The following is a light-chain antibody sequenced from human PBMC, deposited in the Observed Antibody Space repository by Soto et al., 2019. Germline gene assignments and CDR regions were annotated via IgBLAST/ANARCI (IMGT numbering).Light chain of an antibody. Sequence: QSVLTQPASVSGSPGQSITISCTGTSSDVGGYNYVSWYQQHPGKAPKLMIYDVSNRPSGVSNRFSGSKSGNTASLTISGLQSEYEADYYCSSYTSSSPYAFGTGTKVTVL. J-gene: IGLJ1*01. V-gene: IGLV2-14*01. CDR3: SSYTSSSPYA. CDR1: SSDVGGYNY. CDR2: DVS.